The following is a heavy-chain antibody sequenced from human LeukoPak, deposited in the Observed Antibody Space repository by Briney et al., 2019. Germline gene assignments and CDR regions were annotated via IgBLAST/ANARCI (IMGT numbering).Heavy chain of an antibody. CDR3: AKGIFPRNYDFWSGYFGRGGDDAFDI. CDR2: VSESGANT. V-gene: IGHV3-23*01. J-gene: IGHJ3*02. Sequence: PGGSLRLSCAASGFTFSTIGMTWVRQPPGKGLEWVSGVSESGANTWYADSVKGRFTISRDNSKNTLYLQMNSLRAEDTAVYYCAKGIFPRNYDFWSGYFGRGGDDAFDIWGQGTMVTVSS. D-gene: IGHD3-3*01. CDR1: GFTFSTIG.